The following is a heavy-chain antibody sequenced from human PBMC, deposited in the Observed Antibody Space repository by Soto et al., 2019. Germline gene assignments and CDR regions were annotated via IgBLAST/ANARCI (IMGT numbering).Heavy chain of an antibody. J-gene: IGHJ4*02. D-gene: IGHD6-13*01. Sequence: VQLVESGGGLVQPGGSLRLSCAASGFTFSSYWMHWVRQAPGKGLVWVSRINSDGSSTSYADSVKGRFTISRDNAKNSLYLQMNRMRAEDTAVYYCARERGKAAAVHFDYWGQGTLVTVSS. CDR3: ARERGKAAAVHFDY. V-gene: IGHV3-74*01. CDR2: INSDGSST. CDR1: GFTFSSYW.